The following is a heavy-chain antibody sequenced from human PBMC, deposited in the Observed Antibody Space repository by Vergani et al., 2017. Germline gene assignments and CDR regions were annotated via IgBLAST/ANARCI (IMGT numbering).Heavy chain of an antibody. D-gene: IGHD3-10*01. J-gene: IGHJ6*02. CDR2: MNPNSGNT. CDR1: GYTFTSYD. V-gene: IGHV1-8*03. CDR3: ASVSMVRGVIITGGMYV. Sequence: QVQLVQSGAEVKKPGASVKVSCKASGYTFTSYDINWVRQATGQGLEWMGWMNPNSGNTGYAQKFQGRVTITRNTSISTAYMELSSLRSEDTAVYYCASVSMVRGVIITGGMYVWGQGTTVTVSS.